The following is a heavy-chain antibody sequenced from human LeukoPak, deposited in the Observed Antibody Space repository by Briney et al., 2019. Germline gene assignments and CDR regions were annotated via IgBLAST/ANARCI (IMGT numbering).Heavy chain of an antibody. CDR3: AREEALGSGSFDY. D-gene: IGHD1-26*01. Sequence: ASVRVSCKASGYTFTSYDINWVRQATGQGLEWMGWMNPNSGNTGYAQKFQGRVTMTRNTSISTAYMELSSLRSEDMAVYYCAREEALGSGSFDYWGQGTLVTVSS. CDR1: GYTFTSYD. J-gene: IGHJ4*02. V-gene: IGHV1-8*01. CDR2: MNPNSGNT.